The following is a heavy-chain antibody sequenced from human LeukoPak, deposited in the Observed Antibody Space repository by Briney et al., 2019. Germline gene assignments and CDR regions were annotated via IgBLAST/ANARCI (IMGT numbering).Heavy chain of an antibody. Sequence: SVKVSCKASGGTFSSYAISWVRQAPGQGLEWMGGIIPIFGTANYAQKFQGRVTITADESTSTAYMELSSLRSEDTAVYYCARGRFLEWLLSGAFDICGQGTMVTVSS. D-gene: IGHD3-3*01. CDR3: ARGRFLEWLLSGAFDI. J-gene: IGHJ3*02. CDR1: GGTFSSYA. V-gene: IGHV1-69*01. CDR2: IIPIFGTA.